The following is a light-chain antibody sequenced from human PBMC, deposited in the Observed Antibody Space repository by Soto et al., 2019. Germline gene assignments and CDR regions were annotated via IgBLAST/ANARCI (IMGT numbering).Light chain of an antibody. CDR2: GAS. J-gene: IGKJ1*01. CDR3: QQYTTWPLT. CDR1: QSVSSN. V-gene: IGKV3-15*01. Sequence: EIVMTQSPATLSVSPGERATLSCRASQSVSSNLAWYQQKPGQAPRLLIYGASTRATGIPARFSGSGSGTEFTLTISRLQSEDFAVYQCQQYTTWPLTFGQGTKVDI.